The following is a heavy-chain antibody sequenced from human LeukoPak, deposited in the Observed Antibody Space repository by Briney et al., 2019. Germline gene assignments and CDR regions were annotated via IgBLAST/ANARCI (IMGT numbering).Heavy chain of an antibody. V-gene: IGHV1-18*01. Sequence: RASVKVSCKASGYTFTNYGISWVRQAPGQGPEWMGWISAYNGNTNYAQKLQGRVTMTTDTSTSTAYMELRSLTFDDTAVYYCARGGSDCSGGNCPYSWFDPWGQGTLVTVSS. D-gene: IGHD2-15*01. CDR3: ARGGSDCSGGNCPYSWFDP. CDR1: GYTFTNYG. J-gene: IGHJ5*02. CDR2: ISAYNGNT.